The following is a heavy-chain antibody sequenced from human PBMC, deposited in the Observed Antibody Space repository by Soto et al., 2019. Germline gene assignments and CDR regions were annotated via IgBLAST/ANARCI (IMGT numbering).Heavy chain of an antibody. CDR3: ARVERGTATTVVDACDI. V-gene: IGHV4-34*01. CDR1: GGFVTSCSYY. J-gene: IGHJ3*02. CDR2: MSHSGGT. Sequence: QVQLQQWGAGLLKPSETLSLTCAVYGGFVTSCSYYWSWIRQPPGKGLEWVGEMSHSGGTHFNPSLKSRVTISVDTSKKQFTLKMSSVTASDTALYYCARVERGTATTVVDACDIWGPGTMVTVSS. D-gene: IGHD1-1*01.